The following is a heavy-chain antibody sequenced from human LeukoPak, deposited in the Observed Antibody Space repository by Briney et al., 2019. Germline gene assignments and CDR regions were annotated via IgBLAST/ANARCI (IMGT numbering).Heavy chain of an antibody. J-gene: IGHJ4*02. CDR1: GFTFSNAW. CDR3: TTAYIYSYYYDSSGYSLPHFDY. Sequence: KPGGSLRLSCASSGFTFSNAWMRWVRQAPGKGLEWVGRIKSKTDGGTTHYAAPGKGRFTISRDNSKNTLYMQINSLKTEDTALYYCTTAYIYSYYYDSSGYSLPHFDYWGQGTLVTVSS. D-gene: IGHD3-22*01. V-gene: IGHV3-15*01. CDR2: IKSKTDGGTT.